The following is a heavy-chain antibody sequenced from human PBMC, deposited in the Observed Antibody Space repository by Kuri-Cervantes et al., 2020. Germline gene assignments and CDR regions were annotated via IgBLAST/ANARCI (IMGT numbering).Heavy chain of an antibody. CDR3: ARDCSSAAEGCAYGMDV. D-gene: IGHD2-15*01. CDR1: GFTFSSYD. Sequence: GGSLRLSCAASGFTFSSYDMHWVRQATGKGLEWVSAIGTAGDTYYPGSVKGRFTISRENAKNSLYLQMNSLRAGDTAVYYCARDCSSAAEGCAYGMDVWGQGTTVTVSS. CDR2: IGTAGDT. V-gene: IGHV3-13*01. J-gene: IGHJ6*02.